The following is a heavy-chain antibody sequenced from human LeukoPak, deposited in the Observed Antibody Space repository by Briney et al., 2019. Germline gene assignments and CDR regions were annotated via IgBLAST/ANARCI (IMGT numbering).Heavy chain of an antibody. CDR1: GFTFSSYW. V-gene: IGHV3-7*01. CDR3: ARGGPYYYDSSGYFDY. J-gene: IGHJ4*02. D-gene: IGHD3-22*01. CDR2: IKQDGSEK. Sequence: GGSLRLSCAASGFTFSSYWMSWVRQAPGKGLEWVANIKQDGSEKYYVDSVKGRFTIPRDNAKNSLYLQMNSLRAEDTAVYYCARGGPYYYDSSGYFDYWGQGTLVTVSS.